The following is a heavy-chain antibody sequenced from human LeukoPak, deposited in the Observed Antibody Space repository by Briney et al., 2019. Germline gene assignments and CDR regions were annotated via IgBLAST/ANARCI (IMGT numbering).Heavy chain of an antibody. CDR2: ISSDGTGT. CDR1: GLPIADFA. J-gene: IGHJ4*02. Sequence: QSGGSLRLSCVASGLPIADFAMHWVRQAPGKGLEWVARISSDGTGTGYADSVKGRSTISRDNGKNTLYLQMNSLRAEDTAVYYCARAPHCTNGVCYTSIDYCFDYWGQGALVTVSS. V-gene: IGHV3-74*01. D-gene: IGHD2-8*01. CDR3: ARAPHCTNGVCYTSIDYCFDY.